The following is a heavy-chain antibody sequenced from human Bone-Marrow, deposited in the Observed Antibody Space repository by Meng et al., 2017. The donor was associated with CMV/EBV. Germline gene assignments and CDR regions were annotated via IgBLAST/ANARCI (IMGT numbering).Heavy chain of an antibody. CDR1: GYTFTDYY. CDR2: INPNSGDT. Sequence: ASVKVSCKASGYTFTDYYMHWVRQAPGQGLEWMGRINPNSGDTHYVQKFQGRVTMTGDTSISTAYMELSRLRSDDTAVYYCASGPLQVVALFDIWGQGTMVTVSS. V-gene: IGHV1-2*06. J-gene: IGHJ3*02. CDR3: ASGPLQVVALFDI. D-gene: IGHD2-15*01.